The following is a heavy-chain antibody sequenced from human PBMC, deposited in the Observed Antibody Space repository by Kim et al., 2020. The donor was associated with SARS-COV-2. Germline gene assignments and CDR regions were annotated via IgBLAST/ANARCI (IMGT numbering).Heavy chain of an antibody. J-gene: IGHJ5*02. Sequence: GGSLRLSCATSGFTFGDYAMHWVRQAPGKGLEWVSGISWDSGHIDYADSVKGRFTISRDNANNSLYLQMNNLRSDDAALYFCARDTNWNFPNYFQSWGQGTLVTVSS. CDR2: ISWDSGHI. CDR1: GFTFGDYA. V-gene: IGHV3-9*01. CDR3: ARDTNWNFPNYFQS. D-gene: IGHD1-7*01.